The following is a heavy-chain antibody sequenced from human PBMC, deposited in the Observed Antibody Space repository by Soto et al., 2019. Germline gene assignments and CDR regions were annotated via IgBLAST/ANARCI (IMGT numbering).Heavy chain of an antibody. CDR1: GFIFSAYW. D-gene: IGHD4-17*01. CDR3: ARVDQTLRTDFFGDLLDY. Sequence: EVQLVESGGDLVQPGGSLRLSCEASGFIFSAYWMSWVRQAPGKGLEWVANIRQDGNEKYYVDSVKGRFTISRDNAKNSLYLQMNSLRAEDTAVYYCARVDQTLRTDFFGDLLDYWGQGSLVTVSS. J-gene: IGHJ4*02. V-gene: IGHV3-7*05. CDR2: IRQDGNEK.